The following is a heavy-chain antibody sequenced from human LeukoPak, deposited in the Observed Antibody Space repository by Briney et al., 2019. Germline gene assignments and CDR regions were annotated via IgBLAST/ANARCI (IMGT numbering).Heavy chain of an antibody. CDR2: ISNSGSTI. J-gene: IGHJ4*02. CDR1: GFTFSDYY. D-gene: IGHD2-21*02. Sequence: GGSLRLSCAASGFTFSDYYMSWIRQAPGKGLEWVSYISNSGSTIYYADSVKGRFTISRDNSKNTLYLQMNSLRAEDTAVYYCAREMVVTAIPYYFDYWGQGTLVTVSS. CDR3: AREMVVTAIPYYFDY. V-gene: IGHV3-11*04.